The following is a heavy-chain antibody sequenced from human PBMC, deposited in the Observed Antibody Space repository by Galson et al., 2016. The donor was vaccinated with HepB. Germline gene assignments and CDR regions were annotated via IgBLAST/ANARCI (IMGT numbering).Heavy chain of an antibody. CDR2: ISYDGTTK. CDR1: GFTFSSFG. J-gene: IGHJ4*02. Sequence: SLRLSCAASGFTFSSFGMHRVRQAPGRGLEWVAVISYDGTTKFSADSVKGRFTISRDNSKNMLYLQMNSLRAEDTAVYYCASETLEWLAFDYWGQGTLVTVSS. D-gene: IGHD3-3*01. V-gene: IGHV3-30*03. CDR3: ASETLEWLAFDY.